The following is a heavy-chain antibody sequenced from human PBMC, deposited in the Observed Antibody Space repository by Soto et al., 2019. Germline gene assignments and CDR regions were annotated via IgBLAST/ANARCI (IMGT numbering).Heavy chain of an antibody. D-gene: IGHD6-19*01. Sequence: EVQLVESGGGLVKPGGSLRLSCAASGFTFSSYSMNWVRQAPGKGLEWVSSISSSSSYKYYADSVKGRFTISRDNAKNSLYLQMNSLRAEDTAVYYCARDYSSGWQKDYYYYGMDVWGQGTTVTVSS. CDR2: ISSSSSYK. V-gene: IGHV3-21*01. J-gene: IGHJ6*02. CDR1: GFTFSSYS. CDR3: ARDYSSGWQKDYYYYGMDV.